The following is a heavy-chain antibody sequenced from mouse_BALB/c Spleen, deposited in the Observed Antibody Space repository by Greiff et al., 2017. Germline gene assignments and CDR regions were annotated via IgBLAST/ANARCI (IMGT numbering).Heavy chain of an antibody. CDR2: IWSGGST. CDR1: GFSLTSYG. Sequence: QVQLKESGPGLVQPSQSLSITCTVSGFSLTSYGVHWVRQSPGKGLEWLGVIWSGGSTDYNAAFISRLSISKDNSKSQVFFKMNSLQANDTAIYYCARNPFFYYGSSGAMDYWGQGTSVTVSS. J-gene: IGHJ4*01. CDR3: ARNPFFYYGSSGAMDY. V-gene: IGHV2-2*02. D-gene: IGHD1-1*01.